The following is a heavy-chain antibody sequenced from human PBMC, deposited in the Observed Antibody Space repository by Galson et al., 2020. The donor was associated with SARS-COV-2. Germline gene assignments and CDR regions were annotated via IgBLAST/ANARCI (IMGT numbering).Heavy chain of an antibody. CDR1: GFSLSTSGMC. CDR2: IDWDDDT. Sequence: SGPTLVKPTQTLTLTCTFSGFSLSTSGMCVSWIRQPPGKALEWLALIDWDDDTYYRTPLKTRLTISKDTSKNQVVLTMTNMDPVDTATYYCARIRYDILTGYHYGMDGWGQGTTGAVFS. V-gene: IGHV2-70*01. D-gene: IGHD3-9*01. J-gene: IGHJ6*02. CDR3: ARIRYDILTGYHYGMDG.